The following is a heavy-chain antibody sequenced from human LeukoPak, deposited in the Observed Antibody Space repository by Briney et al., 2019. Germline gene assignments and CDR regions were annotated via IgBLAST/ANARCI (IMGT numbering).Heavy chain of an antibody. CDR1: GYTFTSYG. J-gene: IGHJ4*02. V-gene: IGHV1-18*01. D-gene: IGHD3-16*01. Sequence: ASVKVSCEASGYTFTSYGISWVRQAPGQGLEWMGWISAYNGNTNYAQKLQGRVTMTTDTSTSTAYMELRGLRSDDTAVYYCARARLMITFGGVNYFDYWGQGTLVTVSS. CDR3: ARARLMITFGGVNYFDY. CDR2: ISAYNGNT.